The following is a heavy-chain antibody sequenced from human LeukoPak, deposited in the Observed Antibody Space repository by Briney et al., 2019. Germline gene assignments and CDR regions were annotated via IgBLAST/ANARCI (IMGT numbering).Heavy chain of an antibody. CDR3: VLLYSSSSNYYYYMDV. CDR1: GYTFTSYD. J-gene: IGHJ6*03. CDR2: MNPNSGNT. Sequence: ASVKVSCKASGYTFTSYDINWVRQATGQGLEWMGWMNPNSGNTGYAQKFQGRVTITRNTSISTAYMELSSLRSEDTAVYYCVLLYSSSSNYYYYMDVWGKGTTVTVSS. D-gene: IGHD6-6*01. V-gene: IGHV1-8*03.